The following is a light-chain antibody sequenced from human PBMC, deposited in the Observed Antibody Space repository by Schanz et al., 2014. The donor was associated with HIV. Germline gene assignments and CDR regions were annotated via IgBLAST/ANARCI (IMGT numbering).Light chain of an antibody. CDR3: ATWDSFLNAVV. V-gene: IGLV1-51*01. J-gene: IGLJ2*01. CDR2: DNN. CDR1: SSNIGDNF. Sequence: QSVLTQPPSVSAAPGQKVTISCSGSSSNIGDNFVSWYQQLPGTAPKLLIYDNNKRPSGIPDRFSGSRSDTSATLAIAGLQTEDEADYYCATWDSFLNAVVFGGGTKLTVL.